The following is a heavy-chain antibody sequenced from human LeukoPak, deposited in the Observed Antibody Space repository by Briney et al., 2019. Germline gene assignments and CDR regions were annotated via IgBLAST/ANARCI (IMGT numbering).Heavy chain of an antibody. J-gene: IGHJ6*02. D-gene: IGHD2-2*01. CDR3: AVVPADMYYGMDV. Sequence: ASVKVSCKASRYTFTSYGISWLRQAPGQGLEWIGWISAYNGNTNYAQKLQGRVTMTTDTSTSTAYMELRSLRSDDTAVYYCAVVPADMYYGMDVWGQGTTVTVSS. V-gene: IGHV1-18*01. CDR2: ISAYNGNT. CDR1: RYTFTSYG.